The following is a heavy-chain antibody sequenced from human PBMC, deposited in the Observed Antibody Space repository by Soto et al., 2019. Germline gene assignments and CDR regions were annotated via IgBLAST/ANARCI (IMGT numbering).Heavy chain of an antibody. V-gene: IGHV4-59*08. Sequence: SETLSLTCTVSGGSITNNYWSWIRQSQGKGLEWIGCSYYSGSTSYNPSLRSRVTISIDTSKTQFSLRLRSVTAADTAVYYCARRQNWNNLFDTWGQGTLVTVSS. D-gene: IGHD1-1*01. J-gene: IGHJ5*02. CDR1: GGSITNNY. CDR3: ARRQNWNNLFDT. CDR2: SYYSGST.